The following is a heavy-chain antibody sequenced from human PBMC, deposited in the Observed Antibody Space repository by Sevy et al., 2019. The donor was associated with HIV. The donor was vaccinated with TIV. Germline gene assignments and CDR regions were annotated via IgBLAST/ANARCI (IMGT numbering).Heavy chain of an antibody. D-gene: IGHD6-13*01. CDR1: GFTFSNAW. CDR2: IKGKIYDGTI. V-gene: IGHV3-15*01. CDR3: TTASWSQEDYYNY. Sequence: GGSLRLSCAASGFTFSNAWMSWVRQAPGKGLEWVGRIKGKIYDGTIDYAAPVKGSFSISREDSKNTLYLQMNSLKTEETAVYYCTTASWSQEDYYNYWGQGTLVTVSS. J-gene: IGHJ4*02.